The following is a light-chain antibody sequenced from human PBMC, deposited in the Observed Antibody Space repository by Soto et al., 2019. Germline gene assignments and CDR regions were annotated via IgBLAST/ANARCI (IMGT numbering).Light chain of an antibody. CDR1: QSVSSY. V-gene: IGKV3-11*01. CDR3: QQRSNWPPL. CDR2: GAS. Sequence: EIVLTQSPAPLSFSPGERATLSCRASQSVSSYLAWYQQKPGQAPRLLIYGASSRATGIPDRFTGSGSATDFTLTISSLEPEDFAVYYCQQRSNWPPLFGQGTRLEIK. J-gene: IGKJ5*01.